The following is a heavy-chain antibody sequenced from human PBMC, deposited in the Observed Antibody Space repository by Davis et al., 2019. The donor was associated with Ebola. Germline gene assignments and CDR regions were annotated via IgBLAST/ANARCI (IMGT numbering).Heavy chain of an antibody. CDR1: GGPISSYY. CDR3: ARLTYSSSWYDLDY. CDR2: IYYSGST. V-gene: IGHV4-59*01. J-gene: IGHJ4*02. D-gene: IGHD6-13*01. Sequence: MPSETLSLTCTVSGGPISSYYWSWIRQPPGKGLEWIGYIYYSGSTNYNPSLKSRVTISVDTSKNQFSLKLSSVTAADTAVYYCARLTYSSSWYDLDYWGQGTLVTVSS.